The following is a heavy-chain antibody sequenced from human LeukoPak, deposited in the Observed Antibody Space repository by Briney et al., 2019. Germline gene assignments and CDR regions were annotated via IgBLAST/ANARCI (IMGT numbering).Heavy chain of an antibody. D-gene: IGHD5-24*01. CDR3: ARAQRERDGYTTYGMDV. CDR2: ISTYNGNT. J-gene: IGHJ6*02. CDR1: GYAFTSYG. V-gene: IGHV1-18*01. Sequence: ASVKVSCKASGYAFTSYGISWVREAPGQGLEWMGWISTYNGNTNYAQKLQGRVTMTTDTTTSTAYMELRSLSSDDTAVYYCARAQRERDGYTTYGMDVWGQGTTVTVSS.